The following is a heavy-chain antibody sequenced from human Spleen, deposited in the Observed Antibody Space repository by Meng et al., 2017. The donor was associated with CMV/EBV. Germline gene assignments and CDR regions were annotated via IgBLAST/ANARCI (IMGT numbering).Heavy chain of an antibody. CDR1: GGSISSSNYY. J-gene: IGHJ2*01. CDR3: ARGQKGYFDL. Sequence: QVQLQESVPGLVKPSQTLSLTCTVSGGSISSSNYYWSWIRQPPGKGLEWSGHIYNSGSTYYNPSLKSRITISVDTSKNQFSLKLSSVTAADTAVYYCARGQKGYFDLWGRGALVTVSS. V-gene: IGHV4-30-4*01. CDR2: IYNSGST.